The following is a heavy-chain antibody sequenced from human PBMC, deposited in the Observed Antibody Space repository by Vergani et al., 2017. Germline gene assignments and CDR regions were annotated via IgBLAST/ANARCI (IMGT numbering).Heavy chain of an antibody. V-gene: IGHV3-21*01. Sequence: EVQLVESGGGLVKPGGSLRLSCAASGFTFSSYSMNWVRQAPGKGLEWVSSISSSSYIYYADSVKGRFTISRDNAKNSLYLQMNSLRAEDTAVYYCASLADYYYGMDVWGQGTTVTVSS. CDR2: ISSSSYI. J-gene: IGHJ6*02. CDR1: GFTFSSYS. CDR3: ASLADYYYGMDV.